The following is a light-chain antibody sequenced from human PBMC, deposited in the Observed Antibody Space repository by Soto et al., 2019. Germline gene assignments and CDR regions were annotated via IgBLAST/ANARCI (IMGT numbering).Light chain of an antibody. CDR3: QQYGDSPPRT. CDR1: QSVSSSY. J-gene: IGKJ1*01. CDR2: GAS. V-gene: IGKV3-20*01. Sequence: EIVLTQSPGTLSLSPGERATLSCRASQSVSSSYLAWYQQKPGQAPRLLIYGASSRATGIPDRFSGSGSGTDFTLTISRLEPEDFAVYYCQQYGDSPPRTFGQRTKVEIK.